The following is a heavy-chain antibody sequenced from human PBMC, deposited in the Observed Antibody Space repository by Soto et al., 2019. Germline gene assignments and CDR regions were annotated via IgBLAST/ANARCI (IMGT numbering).Heavy chain of an antibody. Sequence: PXGSLIVSWAFSGITFSSYCMHWVLQAPGKGLEWVAVISYDGSNKYYADSVKGRFTISRDNSKNTLYLQMNSLRAEDTAVYYCAKDLFAWEIYYYYGMDVWGQGTTVTVSS. J-gene: IGHJ6*02. CDR2: ISYDGSNK. CDR3: AKDLFAWEIYYYYGMDV. CDR1: GITFSSYC. D-gene: IGHD3-3*01. V-gene: IGHV3-30*18.